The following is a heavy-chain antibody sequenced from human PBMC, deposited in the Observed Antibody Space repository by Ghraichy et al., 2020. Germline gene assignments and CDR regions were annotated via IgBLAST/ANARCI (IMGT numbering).Heavy chain of an antibody. CDR3: AKDRSPSPYGSGSYYKGLTYYYYGMDV. CDR2: ISGSGGST. D-gene: IGHD3-10*01. V-gene: IGHV3-23*01. Sequence: GGSLRLSCAASGFTFSSYAMSWVRQAPGKGLEWVSAISGSGGSTYYADSVKGRFTISRDNSKNTLYLQMNSLRAEDTAVYYCAKDRSPSPYGSGSYYKGLTYYYYGMDVWGQGTTVTVSS. J-gene: IGHJ6*02. CDR1: GFTFSSYA.